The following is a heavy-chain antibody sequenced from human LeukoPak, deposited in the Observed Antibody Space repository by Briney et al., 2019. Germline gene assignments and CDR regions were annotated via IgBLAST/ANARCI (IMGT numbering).Heavy chain of an antibody. CDR3: ARDSYVVATLRHFDY. V-gene: IGHV1-18*04. D-gene: IGHD5-12*01. CDR2: ISAYNGNT. J-gene: IGHJ4*02. Sequence: ASVKVSCKASGYIFTDYYMHWVRQAPGQELGWMGWISAYNGNTNYAQKLQGRVTMTTDTSTSTAYMELRSLRSDDTAVYYCARDSYVVATLRHFDYWGQGTLVTVSS. CDR1: GYIFTDYY.